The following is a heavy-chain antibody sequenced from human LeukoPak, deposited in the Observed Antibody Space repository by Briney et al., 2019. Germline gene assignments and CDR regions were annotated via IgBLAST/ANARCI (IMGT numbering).Heavy chain of an antibody. CDR2: ISAYNGNT. V-gene: IGHV1-18*01. Sequence: GASVKVSCKASGYTFTSYGISWVRQAPGQGLEWMGWISAYNGNTNYAQRLQGRVTMTTDTSTSTAYMELRSLRSDDTAVYYCARAWQLVEEVDAFDIWGQGTMVTVSS. J-gene: IGHJ3*02. D-gene: IGHD6-6*01. CDR1: GYTFTSYG. CDR3: ARAWQLVEEVDAFDI.